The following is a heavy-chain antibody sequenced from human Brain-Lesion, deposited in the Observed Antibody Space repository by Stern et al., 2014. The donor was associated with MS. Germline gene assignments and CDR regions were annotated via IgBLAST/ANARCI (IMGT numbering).Heavy chain of an antibody. CDR3: ARGYGDAYYRGLDV. V-gene: IGHV3-21*01. CDR2: ISSTTTYI. CDR1: ASRPTPSP. D-gene: IGHD4-17*01. J-gene: IGHJ6*02. Sequence: EVQLEESGGGLPPPPPPPPPPPPASASRPTPSPPTSPRPAPGNGLEWVSSISSTTTYIYYVDSVKGRFTISRDNAKNSVFLQMNGLGADDTAVYYCARGYGDAYYRGLDVWGQGTTVTVSS.